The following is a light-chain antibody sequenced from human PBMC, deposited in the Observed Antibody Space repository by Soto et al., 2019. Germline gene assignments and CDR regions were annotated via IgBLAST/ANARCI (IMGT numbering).Light chain of an antibody. CDR2: GAS. V-gene: IGKV1-6*01. CDR3: LHDHNYPWT. CDR1: QVIRND. J-gene: IGKJ1*01. Sequence: AIQMTQSPSSLSASVGDRVTITCRASQVIRNDLGWYQQKPGKAPKLLIYGASNLQSGVPSRFSGSGSGTEFTLTMTNLQPEDFAIYYCLHDHNYPWTFGQGTKVDIK.